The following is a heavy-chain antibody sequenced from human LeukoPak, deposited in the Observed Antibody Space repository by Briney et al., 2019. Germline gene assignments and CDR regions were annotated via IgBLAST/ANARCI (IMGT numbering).Heavy chain of an antibody. J-gene: IGHJ4*02. Sequence: GSLRLSCAASGFTFSSYAMHWVRQAPGKGLEWVAVISYDGSNKYYADSVKGRFTISRDNSKNTPYLQMNSLRAEDTAVYYCARDRRDYFDYWGQGTLVTVSS. CDR3: ARDRRDYFDY. CDR1: GFTFSSYA. CDR2: ISYDGSNK. V-gene: IGHV3-30-3*01.